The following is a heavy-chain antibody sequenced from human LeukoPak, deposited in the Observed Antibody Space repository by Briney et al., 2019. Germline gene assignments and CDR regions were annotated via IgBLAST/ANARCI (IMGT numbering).Heavy chain of an antibody. CDR3: AMCLSGYYLGFDY. V-gene: IGHV1-2*02. CDR1: GYTFTGYY. D-gene: IGHD3-3*01. CDR2: INPNSGGT. Sequence: EASVKVSCKASGYTFTGYYMHWVRRAPGQGLEWMGWINPNSGGTNYAQKLQGRVTMTRDTSISTAYMELSRLRSDDTAVYYCAMCLSGYYLGFDYWGQGTLVTVSS. J-gene: IGHJ4*02.